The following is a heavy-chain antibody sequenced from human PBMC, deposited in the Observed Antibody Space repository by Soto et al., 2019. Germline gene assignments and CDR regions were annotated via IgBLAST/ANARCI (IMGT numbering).Heavy chain of an antibody. Sequence: QVQLQESGPGLVKPSETLSLTCTVSGGSISSYYWSWIRQPPGKGLEWIGYIYYSGSTNYNPSLKSRVTISVDTSKNRFSLKLSSVTAADTAVYYCARAGKRSSGYYRGWFDPWGQGTLVTVSS. J-gene: IGHJ5*02. V-gene: IGHV4-59*01. D-gene: IGHD3-22*01. CDR3: ARAGKRSSGYYRGWFDP. CDR1: GGSISSYY. CDR2: IYYSGST.